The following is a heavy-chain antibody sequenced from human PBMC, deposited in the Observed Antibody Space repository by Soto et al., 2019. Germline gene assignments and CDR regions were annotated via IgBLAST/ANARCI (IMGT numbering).Heavy chain of an antibody. J-gene: IGHJ4*02. D-gene: IGHD1-1*01. CDR3: ARRRRDGYNWFDY. CDR2: IYYSGST. Sequence: PSETLSLTCTVSGGSISSGGYYWSWIRQHPGKGLEWIGHIYYSGSTYYNPSLKSRVTISVDTSKNQFSLKLSSVTAADTAVYYCARRRRDGYNWFDYWGQGTLVTV. CDR1: GGSISSGGYY. V-gene: IGHV4-31*03.